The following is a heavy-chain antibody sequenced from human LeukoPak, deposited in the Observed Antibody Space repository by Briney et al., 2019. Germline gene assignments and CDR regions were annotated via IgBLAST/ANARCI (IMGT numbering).Heavy chain of an antibody. D-gene: IGHD3-22*01. J-gene: IGHJ4*02. V-gene: IGHV3-9*01. CDR1: GFTFDDYA. Sequence: SGGSLRLSCAASGFTFDDYAMHWVRQAPGKGPEWVSGISWNSGSIGYADSVKGRFTISRDNAKNSLYLQMNSLRAEDTALYYCAKAHYDSSGYSVQPPDYWGQGTPVTVSS. CDR2: ISWNSGSI. CDR3: AKAHYDSSGYSVQPPDY.